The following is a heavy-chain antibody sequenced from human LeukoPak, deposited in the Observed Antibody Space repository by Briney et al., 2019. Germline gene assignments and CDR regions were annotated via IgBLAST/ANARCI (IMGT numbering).Heavy chain of an antibody. CDR1: GGSFSGYY. J-gene: IGHJ4*02. CDR3: ARGLTTVTTFRSHPLLY. V-gene: IGHV4-34*01. CDR2: INHSGST. D-gene: IGHD4-17*01. Sequence: PSETLSLTCAVYGGSFSGYYWSWIRQPPGKGLEWIGEINHSGSTNYNPPLKSRVTISVDTSKNQFSLKLSAVTAADTAVYYCARGLTTVTTFRSHPLLYWGQGTLVTVSS.